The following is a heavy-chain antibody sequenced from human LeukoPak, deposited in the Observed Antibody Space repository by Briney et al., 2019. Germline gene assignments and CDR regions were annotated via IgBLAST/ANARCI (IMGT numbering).Heavy chain of an antibody. J-gene: IGHJ4*02. CDR2: MNPNSGNT. D-gene: IGHD6-19*01. CDR1: GGTFSSYA. CDR3: ARGRLGSGWYGTDY. Sequence: ASVKVSCKASGGTFSSYAISWVRQATGQGLEWMGWMNPNSGNTGYAQKFQGRVTMTRNTSISTAYMELSSLRSEDTAVYYCARGRLGSGWYGTDYWGQGTLVTVSS. V-gene: IGHV1-8*02.